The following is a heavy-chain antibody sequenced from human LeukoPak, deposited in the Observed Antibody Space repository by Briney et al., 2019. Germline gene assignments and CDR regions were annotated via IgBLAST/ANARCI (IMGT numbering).Heavy chain of an antibody. Sequence: GGSLRLSCAASGFTFSSYGMHWVRQAPGKGLEWVSYISSSSSTIYYADSVKGRFTISRDNAKNSLYLQMNSLRAEDTAVYYCARDKKEGIAARGAFDIWGQGTMVTVSS. V-gene: IGHV3-48*04. J-gene: IGHJ3*02. CDR3: ARDKKEGIAARGAFDI. CDR1: GFTFSSYG. D-gene: IGHD6-6*01. CDR2: ISSSSSTI.